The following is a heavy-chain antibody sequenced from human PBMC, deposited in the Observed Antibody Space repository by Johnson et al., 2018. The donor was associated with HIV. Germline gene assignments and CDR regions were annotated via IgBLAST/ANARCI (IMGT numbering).Heavy chain of an antibody. V-gene: IGHV3-66*01. CDR1: GFTISTKY. CDR3: ARGRGWWLQLGGAFDI. CDR2: ISIGGST. Sequence: VQLVESGGGLVQPGGSLRLSCAASGFTISTKYFNWVRQAPGKGLEWVSVISIGGSTYYADSVKGRFTISRDNSKNTLYLQMNSLRAEDTAIYYCARGRGWWLQLGGAFDIWGQGTMV. J-gene: IGHJ3*02. D-gene: IGHD5-24*01.